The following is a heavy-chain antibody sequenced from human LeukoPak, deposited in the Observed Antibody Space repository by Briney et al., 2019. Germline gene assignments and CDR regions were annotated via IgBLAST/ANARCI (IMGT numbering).Heavy chain of an antibody. Sequence: SETLSLTCTVSGGSISGYYWSWIRQPPGKGLEWIGYIYYSGSTNYNPSLKSRVTISVDTSKNQFSLKLSSVTAADTAVYYCAREFAARPNWFDPWGQGTLVTVSS. D-gene: IGHD2-15*01. CDR3: AREFAARPNWFDP. J-gene: IGHJ5*02. CDR1: GGSISGYY. V-gene: IGHV4-59*01. CDR2: IYYSGST.